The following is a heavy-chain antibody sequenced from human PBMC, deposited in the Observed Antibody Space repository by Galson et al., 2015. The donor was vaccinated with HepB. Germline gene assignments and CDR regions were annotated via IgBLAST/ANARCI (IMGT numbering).Heavy chain of an antibody. J-gene: IGHJ5*02. CDR1: GFTFDDHA. D-gene: IGHD2-15*01. CDR3: ATDGGWFRLDP. Sequence: SLRLSCAASGFTFDDHAMHWVRQAPGKGLEWVANINADGSDEFYVDPVKDRFTISRDNAKNSLYLQMNSLRAEDTGVYYCATDGGWFRLDPWGQGTLVTVSS. V-gene: IGHV3-7*01. CDR2: INADGSDE.